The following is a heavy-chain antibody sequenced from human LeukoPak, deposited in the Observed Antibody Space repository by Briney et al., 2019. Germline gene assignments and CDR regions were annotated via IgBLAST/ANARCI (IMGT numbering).Heavy chain of an antibody. CDR3: ARDPTYYLRYGYFDF. V-gene: IGHV3-21*01. D-gene: IGHD1-26*01. Sequence: GGSLRLSCAGSGFTFGSYTMNWVRQAPGKGLKWVSSINTGSSHIYYADSVKGRFTISRDNAKNSVYLQMNSLRAEDTAVYYCARDPTYYLRYGYFDFWGQRILVTVSS. CDR2: INTGSSHI. J-gene: IGHJ4*02. CDR1: GFTFGSYT.